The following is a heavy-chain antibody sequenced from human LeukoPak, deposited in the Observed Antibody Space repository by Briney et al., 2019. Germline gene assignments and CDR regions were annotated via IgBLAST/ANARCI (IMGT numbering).Heavy chain of an antibody. V-gene: IGHV3-33*01. CDR1: GFTFSSYG. D-gene: IGHD3-3*01. Sequence: GGSLRLSCAASGFTFSSYGMHWVRQAPGRGLEWVAVIWYDGSNKYYADSVKGRFTISRDNSKNTLYLQMNSLRAEDTAVYYCARDLTPNYDFWGGPMGNYYYGMDVWGQGTTVTVSS. J-gene: IGHJ6*02. CDR2: IWYDGSNK. CDR3: ARDLTPNYDFWGGPMGNYYYGMDV.